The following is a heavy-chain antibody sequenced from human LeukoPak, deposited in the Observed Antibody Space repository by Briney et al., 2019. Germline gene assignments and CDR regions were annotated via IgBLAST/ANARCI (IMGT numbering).Heavy chain of an antibody. J-gene: IGHJ3*02. V-gene: IGHV3-11*01. CDR1: GFTFSDYY. Sequence: AGGSLRLSCAASGFTFSDYYMSWIRQAPGKGLEWVSYISSSGSTIYYADSVEGRFTISRDNAKNSLYLQMNSLRAEDTAVYYCARGPGIVAPHDAFDIWGQGTMVTVSS. CDR3: ARGPGIVAPHDAFDI. CDR2: ISSSGSTI. D-gene: IGHD2-15*01.